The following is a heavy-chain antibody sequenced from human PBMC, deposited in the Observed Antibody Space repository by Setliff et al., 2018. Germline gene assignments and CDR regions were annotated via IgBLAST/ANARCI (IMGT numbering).Heavy chain of an antibody. CDR2: IKQDGSET. J-gene: IGHJ4*02. D-gene: IGHD5-12*01. CDR3: VRSHRNSGYDDFFDV. Sequence: GGSLRLSCTASGFTFGDYAMSWVRQAPGKGMEWVANIKQDGSETFYVDSVKGRFTISRDNAKNSLYVQMNSLRVEDTAVYYCVRSHRNSGYDDFFDVWGQGTLVTVSS. CDR1: GFTFGDYA. V-gene: IGHV3-7*01.